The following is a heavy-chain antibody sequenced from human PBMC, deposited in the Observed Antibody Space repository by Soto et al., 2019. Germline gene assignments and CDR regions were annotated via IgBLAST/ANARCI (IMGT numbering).Heavy chain of an antibody. J-gene: IGHJ6*02. CDR2: IIPIFGTA. Sequence: SVKVSCKASGGTFSSYAISWVRQAPGQGLEWMGGIIPIFGTANYAQKFQGRVTITADESTSTAYMELSSLRSEDTAVYYCVRRDTATYRRDYYYGMDVWGQGTTVTVSS. V-gene: IGHV1-69*13. D-gene: IGHD5-18*01. CDR1: GGTFSSYA. CDR3: VRRDTATYRRDYYYGMDV.